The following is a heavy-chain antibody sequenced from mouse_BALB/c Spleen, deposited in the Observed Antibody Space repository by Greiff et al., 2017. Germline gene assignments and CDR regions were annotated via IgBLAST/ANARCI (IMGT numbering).Heavy chain of an antibody. Sequence: VQLQQSGPELVKPGASVKMSCKASGYTFTSYVMHWVKQKPGQGLEWIGYINPYNDGTKYNEKFKGKATLTSDKSSSTAYMELSSLTSEDSAVYYCARSRAVVGYDAMDYWGQGTSVTVSS. V-gene: IGHV1-14*01. CDR1: GYTFTSYV. CDR2: INPYNDGT. CDR3: ARSRAVVGYDAMDY. J-gene: IGHJ4*01. D-gene: IGHD1-1*01.